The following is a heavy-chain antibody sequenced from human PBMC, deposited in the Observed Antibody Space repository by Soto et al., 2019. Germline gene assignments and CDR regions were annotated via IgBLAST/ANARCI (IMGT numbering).Heavy chain of an antibody. J-gene: IGHJ6*02. CDR2: ISAAGDP. CDR3: ARTDRDFYGLDV. CDR1: GFTFRNYD. V-gene: IGHV3-13*05. Sequence: ESGGGLVQPGGSLRLSCEASGFTFRNYDMHWFRQGTGKGLEWVSGISAAGDPDYADSVEGRFTISRENAQNSFFLQMNSLRVGDTAVYYCARTDRDFYGLDVWGQGTTVIVSS.